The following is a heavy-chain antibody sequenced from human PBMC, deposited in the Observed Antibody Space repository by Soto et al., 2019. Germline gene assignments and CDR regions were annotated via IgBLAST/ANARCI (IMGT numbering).Heavy chain of an antibody. CDR3: ARLGGYYQALDT. D-gene: IGHD3-22*01. Sequence: SWTLSLTCTLSGGSISTYYWSWTRQSPGKGLEWIGYIYYTGTTRYNPSLKSRVTILVDTSKNQFSLKLSSVTAADTAVYYCARLGGYYQALDTWGQGALVTVSS. V-gene: IGHV4-59*08. CDR2: IYYTGTT. CDR1: GGSISTYY. J-gene: IGHJ5*02.